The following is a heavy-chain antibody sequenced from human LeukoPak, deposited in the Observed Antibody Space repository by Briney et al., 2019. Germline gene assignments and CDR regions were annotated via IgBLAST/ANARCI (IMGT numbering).Heavy chain of an antibody. CDR3: ARVAMSGIGSDDF. D-gene: IGHD1-26*01. CDR1: GYSFTNHA. CDR2: INAGNGDT. V-gene: IGHV1-3*01. J-gene: IGHJ4*02. Sequence: ASVKVSCKTSGYSFTNHALHWVRQAPGQSLEWMGWINAGNGDTEFSEEFQGRVTMTRDISASTAYMELSSLKSDDTAVYYCARVAMSGIGSDDFWGQGTLVTASS.